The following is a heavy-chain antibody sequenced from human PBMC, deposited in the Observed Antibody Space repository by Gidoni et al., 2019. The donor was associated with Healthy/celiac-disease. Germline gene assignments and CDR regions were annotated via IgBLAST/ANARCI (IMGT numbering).Heavy chain of an antibody. V-gene: IGHV3-30*18. D-gene: IGHD2-8*02. CDR2: ISYDGSNK. J-gene: IGHJ6*02. CDR3: AKELVATTPDPYYGMDV. CDR1: GFTFSSYG. Sequence: QVQLVESGGGVVQPGRSLRLSCAASGFTFSSYGMHWVRQAPGKGLEWVAVISYDGSNKYYADSVKGRFTISRDNSKNTLYLQMNSLRAEDTAVYYCAKELVATTPDPYYGMDVWGQGTTVTVSS.